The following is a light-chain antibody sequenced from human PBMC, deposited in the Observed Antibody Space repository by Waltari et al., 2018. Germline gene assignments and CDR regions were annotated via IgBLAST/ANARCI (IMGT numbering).Light chain of an antibody. CDR3: QQHYTTPWT. CDR2: WAS. CDR1: HTVLYSANHKNY. J-gene: IGKJ1*01. V-gene: IGKV4-1*01. Sequence: DIVMTQSPDSLAVSLGEMATINCNSSHTVLYSANHKNYLTWYQHKPGQPPTLLISWASIRESGVPDRVTGSGSGTDFTLTISSLQAEDVAVYYCQQHYTTPWTFGQGTKVEIK.